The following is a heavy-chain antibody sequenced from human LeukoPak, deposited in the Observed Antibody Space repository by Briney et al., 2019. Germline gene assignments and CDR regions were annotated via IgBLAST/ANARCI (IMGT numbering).Heavy chain of an antibody. V-gene: IGHV1-8*01. J-gene: IGHJ6*02. CDR3: ARAQYCSSTSCYPDLVFYYYGMDV. CDR1: GYTFTSYD. Sequence: ASVKVSCKASGYTFTSYDINWVRQATGQGLEWMGWMNPNSGNTGYAQKFQGRVTMTRNTSISTAHMELSSLRSEDTAVYYCARAQYCSSTSCYPDLVFYYYGMDVWGQGTTVTVSS. D-gene: IGHD2-2*01. CDR2: MNPNSGNT.